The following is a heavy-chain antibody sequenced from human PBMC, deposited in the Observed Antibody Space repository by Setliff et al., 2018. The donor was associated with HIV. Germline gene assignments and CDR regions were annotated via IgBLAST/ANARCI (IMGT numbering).Heavy chain of an antibody. D-gene: IGHD3-10*01. V-gene: IGHV1-3*01. CDR2: INAANGKT. J-gene: IGHJ4*02. CDR1: GYTFTSYA. Sequence: ASVKVSCKASGYTFTSYAIHWVRQAPGQRPEWMGWINAANGKTRYPQRFEARVTITMDTGASTAYMELNSLRSEDSAVYYCARGVIRGVISQGGLDYWGPGTLVTVSS. CDR3: ARGVIRGVISQGGLDY.